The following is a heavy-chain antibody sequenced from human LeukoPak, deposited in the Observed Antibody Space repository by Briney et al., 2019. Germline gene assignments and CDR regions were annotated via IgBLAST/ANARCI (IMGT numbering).Heavy chain of an antibody. CDR1: GFTLSSYA. J-gene: IGHJ5*02. D-gene: IGHD3-10*01. CDR3: AKGRDTMVRGVILTFDP. CDR2: ISGRGGST. V-gene: IGHV3-23*01. Sequence: GGSLRLSCAASGFTLSSYAMSWVRQAPGKGLEWVSAISGRGGSTYYADSVKGRFTISRDNSKNTLYLQMNSLRAEDTAVYYCAKGRDTMVRGVILTFDPWGQGTLVTVSS.